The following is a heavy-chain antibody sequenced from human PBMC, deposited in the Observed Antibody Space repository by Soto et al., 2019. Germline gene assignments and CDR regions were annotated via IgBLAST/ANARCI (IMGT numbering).Heavy chain of an antibody. J-gene: IGHJ5*02. CDR2: IYATGTT. V-gene: IGHV4-4*07. CDR3: VRDGTRTLRDWFDP. Sequence: QSLTCTVSGASISGFYWSWIRKSAGKGLEWIGRIYATGTTDYNPSLKSRVMMSVDTSKKQFSLKLRSVTAADTAVYYCVRDGTRTLRDWFDPWGQGISVTVSS. CDR1: GASISGFY. D-gene: IGHD1-1*01.